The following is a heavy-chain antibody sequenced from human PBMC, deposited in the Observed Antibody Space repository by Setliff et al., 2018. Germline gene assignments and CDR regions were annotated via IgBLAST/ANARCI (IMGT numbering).Heavy chain of an antibody. D-gene: IGHD3-9*01. Sequence: ASVKVSCKTSGYTFTNFGINWVRQAPGQGLEWMGGIIPILGIANYAQKFQGRVTITADESTSTAYMELSSLRSEDTAVYYCGSQEDILTGYSPYYYYYMDVWGKGTTVTVSS. CDR1: GYTFTNFG. CDR2: IIPILGIA. J-gene: IGHJ6*03. CDR3: GSQEDILTGYSPYYYYYMDV. V-gene: IGHV1-69*10.